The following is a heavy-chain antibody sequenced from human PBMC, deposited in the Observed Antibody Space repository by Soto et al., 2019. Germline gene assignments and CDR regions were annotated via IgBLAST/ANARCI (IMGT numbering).Heavy chain of an antibody. CDR2: IRGSGSSA. Sequence: EVQVLESGGGLVQPGGSLRLSCAASGFTFSSYAMNWVRQSPGKGLEWVGSIRGSGSSAYYPDSVEGRLTITRDNPKNTLYLQINSKRAEETAVYYWAIRGGDYDSRYHYYMDVWGKGTTVTVSS. CDR1: GFTFSSYA. V-gene: IGHV3-23*01. J-gene: IGHJ6*03. CDR3: AIRGGDYDSRYHYYMDV. D-gene: IGHD3-16*01.